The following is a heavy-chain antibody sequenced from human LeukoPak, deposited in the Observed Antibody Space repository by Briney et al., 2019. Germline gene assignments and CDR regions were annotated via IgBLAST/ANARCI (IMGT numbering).Heavy chain of an antibody. CDR3: AAANSANNAFDI. D-gene: IGHD4-23*01. J-gene: IGHJ3*02. V-gene: IGHV1-58*01. Sequence: SVKVSCKASGLTFISSAVQWVRQARGQRLEWIGWIVVGSGNTKYAQKFQKRVTITRDMSTSTAYMELSSLRSEDTAVYYCAAANSANNAFDIWGQGTLVTVSS. CDR2: IVVGSGNT. CDR1: GLTFISSA.